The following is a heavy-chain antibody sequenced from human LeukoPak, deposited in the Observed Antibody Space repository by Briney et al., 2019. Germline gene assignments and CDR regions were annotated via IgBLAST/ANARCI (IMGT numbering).Heavy chain of an antibody. Sequence: ASVKVSCKASGYTFTSYYMHWVRQAPGQGLEWMGIINPSGGSTSYAQKFQGRVTITRDTSTSTVYMELSSLRSEDTAVYYCARAPMIVEDAFDIWGQGTMVTVSS. CDR1: GYTFTSYY. V-gene: IGHV1-46*01. D-gene: IGHD3-22*01. CDR2: INPSGGST. CDR3: ARAPMIVEDAFDI. J-gene: IGHJ3*02.